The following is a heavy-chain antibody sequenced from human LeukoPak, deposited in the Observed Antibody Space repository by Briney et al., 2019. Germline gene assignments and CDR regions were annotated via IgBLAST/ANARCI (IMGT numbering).Heavy chain of an antibody. CDR3: ARREKNVFDKPCHYYYGMDV. V-gene: IGHV1-46*01. D-gene: IGHD3-9*01. J-gene: IGHJ6*02. Sequence: RASLRVSCTASGYTFTSYFMHWVRQAPGQGLEWVGIINRGGGSTSYAQTFQGRVTMSRDTSTSTDYMQLSSLRSEDTAVYYCARREKNVFDKPCHYYYGMDVWGQGTTVTVSS. CDR2: INRGGGST. CDR1: GYTFTSYF.